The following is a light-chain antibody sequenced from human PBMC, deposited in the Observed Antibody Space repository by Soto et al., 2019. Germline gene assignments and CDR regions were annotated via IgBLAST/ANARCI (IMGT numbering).Light chain of an antibody. CDR3: QQYGRSPST. Sequence: EIVLTQSPGTLSLSPGERATLSCRASQSVSSSYLAWYQQKPGQAPRLLIYGASSRATGIPDRFSGSGSGTNFTLTISRLGPEDFAVYYCQQYGRSPSTFGQGTGVEI. CDR2: GAS. V-gene: IGKV3-20*01. J-gene: IGKJ1*01. CDR1: QSVSSSY.